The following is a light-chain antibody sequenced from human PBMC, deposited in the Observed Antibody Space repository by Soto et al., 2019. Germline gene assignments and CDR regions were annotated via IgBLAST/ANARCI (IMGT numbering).Light chain of an antibody. J-gene: IGKJ3*01. V-gene: IGKV1-9*01. CDR1: QGISSY. CDR3: QQLNTYPPL. Sequence: DIQLTQSPSFLSASVGDRVTITCRASQGISSYLAWYQQKPGKAPKLLIYAASTLQSGVPSRFSGSGSGTEFTLTISSLQPEDFAAFYCQQLNTYPPLLGPGTKVDIK. CDR2: AAS.